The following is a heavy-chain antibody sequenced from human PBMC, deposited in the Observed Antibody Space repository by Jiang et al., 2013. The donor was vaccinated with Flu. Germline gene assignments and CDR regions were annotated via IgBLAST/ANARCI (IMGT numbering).Heavy chain of an antibody. Sequence: QLLESGGGLVKPGRSLRLSCTASGFTFGDYAMSWFRQAPGKGLEWVGFIRSKAYGGTTEYAAPVKGRFTISRDDSKSIAYLQMNSLKTEDTAVYYCTRVRYYYDSSGQYYSYYFDYWGQGTLVTVSS. J-gene: IGHJ4*02. V-gene: IGHV3-49*05. CDR3: TRVRYYYDSSGQYYSYYFDY. CDR2: IRSKAYGGTT. D-gene: IGHD3-22*01. CDR1: GFTFGDYA.